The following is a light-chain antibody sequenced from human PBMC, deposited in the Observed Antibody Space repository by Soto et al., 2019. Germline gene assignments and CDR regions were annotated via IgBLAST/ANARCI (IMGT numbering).Light chain of an antibody. CDR1: SSDVGVYNY. V-gene: IGLV2-11*01. J-gene: IGLJ3*02. CDR2: DVI. CDR3: CSYAGSSLWV. Sequence: QAVVTQPRSVSGSPGQSVTISCTGTSSDVGVYNYVSWYQQHPGKAPQLVIYDVIKRPSRVPDRFSGSKSGNTASLTISGLQAEDEADYYCCSYAGSSLWVFGGGTKVTVL.